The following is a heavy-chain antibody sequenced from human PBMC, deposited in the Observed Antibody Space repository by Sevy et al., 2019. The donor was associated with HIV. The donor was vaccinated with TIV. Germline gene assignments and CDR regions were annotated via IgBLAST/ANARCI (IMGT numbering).Heavy chain of an antibody. Sequence: ASVKVSCKASGYTFTSYGISWVRQAPGQGLEWMGWISAYNGNTNYAQKLQGRVTMTTDTSTSTAYMELRSLRSDDTAVYYCARDTYYDFWSGYYTGGHYYYMDVWGKWTTVTVSS. CDR2: ISAYNGNT. CDR1: GYTFTSYG. D-gene: IGHD3-3*01. V-gene: IGHV1-18*01. J-gene: IGHJ6*03. CDR3: ARDTYYDFWSGYYTGGHYYYMDV.